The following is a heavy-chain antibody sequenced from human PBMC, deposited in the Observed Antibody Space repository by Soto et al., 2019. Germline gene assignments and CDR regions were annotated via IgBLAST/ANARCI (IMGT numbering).Heavy chain of an antibody. V-gene: IGHV3-23*01. CDR1: GFMFNHYA. D-gene: IGHD6-6*01. Sequence: EQVLESEGGLVQPGGSLRLSCEASGFMFNHYAMAWVRQTPGKGQEWVSVISGSTGTTYYADSVKGRFTISRDNSKNTVYLQMNSLRVEDSALYSCAKVIVLGASTLEYWGPGTRVTVSS. J-gene: IGHJ4*02. CDR3: AKVIVLGASTLEY. CDR2: ISGSTGTT.